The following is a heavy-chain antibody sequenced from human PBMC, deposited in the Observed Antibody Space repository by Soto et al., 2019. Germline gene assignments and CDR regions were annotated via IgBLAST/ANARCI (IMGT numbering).Heavy chain of an antibody. D-gene: IGHD1-7*01. CDR3: ARDGLELSILGWFDP. J-gene: IGHJ5*02. Sequence: ASVKVSCKASGYTFTGYYMHWVRQAPGQGLEWMGWINPNSGGTNYAQKFQGWVTMTRDTSISTAYMELSRLRSDDTAVYCCARDGLELSILGWFDPWGQGTLVTVSS. V-gene: IGHV1-2*04. CDR1: GYTFTGYY. CDR2: INPNSGGT.